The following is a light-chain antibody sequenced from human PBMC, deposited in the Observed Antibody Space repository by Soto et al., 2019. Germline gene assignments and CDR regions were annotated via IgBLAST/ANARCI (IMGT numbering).Light chain of an antibody. V-gene: IGLV2-14*01. J-gene: IGLJ1*01. CDR2: DVS. Sequence: QYALTQPASVSGSPGQSITISCTGTSSDVGGYNYVSWYQQHPGKAPKLMIYDVSNRPSGDSNRFSGFKSGNTTSLTISGNEAEDETDYYSSSYTSSSAPLYVVVTGTKLTVL. CDR3: SSYTSSSAPLYV. CDR1: SSDVGGYNY.